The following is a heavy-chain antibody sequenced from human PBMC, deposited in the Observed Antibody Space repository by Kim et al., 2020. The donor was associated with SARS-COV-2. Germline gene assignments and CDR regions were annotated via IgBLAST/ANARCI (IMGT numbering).Heavy chain of an antibody. D-gene: IGHD2-2*01. CDR1: GGSISSGGYY. Sequence: SETLSLTCTVSGGSISSGGYYWSWIRQHPGKGLEWIGYIYYSGSTYYNPSLKSRVTISVDTSKNQFSLKLSSVTAADTAVYYCARDKQTGYCSSTSCYGRALGGMDVWVQGTTVTVSS. J-gene: IGHJ6*02. CDR3: ARDKQTGYCSSTSCYGRALGGMDV. V-gene: IGHV4-31*03. CDR2: IYYSGST.